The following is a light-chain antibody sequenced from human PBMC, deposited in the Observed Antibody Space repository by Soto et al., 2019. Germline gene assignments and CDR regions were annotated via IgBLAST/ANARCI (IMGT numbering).Light chain of an antibody. CDR3: SSYTSSSTLAV. J-gene: IGLJ2*01. CDR1: SSDVGGYNH. CDR2: DVN. Sequence: QSALTQPASVSGSPGQSITISCTGTSSDVGGYNHVSWYQQDPGKAPKLMIYDVNNRPSGVSNRFSGSKSGNTASLTISGLQAEDEAYYYCSSYTSSSTLAVFGGGTQLTVL. V-gene: IGLV2-14*01.